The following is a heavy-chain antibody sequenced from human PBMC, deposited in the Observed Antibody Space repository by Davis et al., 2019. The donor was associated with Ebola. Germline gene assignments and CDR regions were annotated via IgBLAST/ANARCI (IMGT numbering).Heavy chain of an antibody. V-gene: IGHV3-9*01. D-gene: IGHD3-10*01. Sequence: SLMIPCAAPGFPFHDNAMHWVRQAPGKGLSWVPDLNWNSDNIGYADSVKGRFTIPRDNAKSSLHLQMNSLRAEDTAVYYCAKEGEYYGSGRRTEHWGQGTLVTVSS. CDR3: AKEGEYYGSGRRTEH. CDR2: LNWNSDNI. J-gene: IGHJ1*01. CDR1: GFPFHDNA.